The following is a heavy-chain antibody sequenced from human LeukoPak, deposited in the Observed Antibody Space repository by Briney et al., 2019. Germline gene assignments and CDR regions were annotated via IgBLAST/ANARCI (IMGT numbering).Heavy chain of an antibody. CDR2: INYSGST. V-gene: IGHV4-59*01. CDR3: ARWGSRDSSGYYYEGDY. CDR1: GGSISSYY. Sequence: SETLSLTCTVSGGSISSYYRSWIRQPPGKGLEWIGCINYSGSTNYNPSLKSRVTISIDTSKNQMSLKLRSVIAADTAVYYCARWGSRDSSGYYYEGDYWGQGTLVTVSS. J-gene: IGHJ4*02. D-gene: IGHD3-22*01.